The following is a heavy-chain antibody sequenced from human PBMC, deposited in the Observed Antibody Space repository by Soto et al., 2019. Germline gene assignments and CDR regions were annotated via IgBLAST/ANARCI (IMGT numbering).Heavy chain of an antibody. CDR2: IYPGDSDT. D-gene: IGHD3-10*01. V-gene: IGHV5-51*01. J-gene: IGHJ6*02. Sequence: GESLKISCKGSGYSFTSYWIGWVRQMPGKGLEWMGIIYPGDSDTRYSPSFQGQVTISADKSISTAYLQWSSLRASDTAMYYCAGGGVRGVITRTRDYYGMDVWGQGIVVTVSS. CDR3: AGGGVRGVITRTRDYYGMDV. CDR1: GYSFTSYW.